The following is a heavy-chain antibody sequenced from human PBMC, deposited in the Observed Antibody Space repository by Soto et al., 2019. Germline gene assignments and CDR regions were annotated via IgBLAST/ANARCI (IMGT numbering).Heavy chain of an antibody. V-gene: IGHV1-69*13. D-gene: IGHD3-10*01. CDR1: GGTFSSYA. CDR3: ARMGGSGSNMDV. Sequence: SVKVSCKASGGTFSSYAISWVRQAPGQGLEWMGGIIPIFGTANYAQKFQGRVTITADESTSTAYMELSSLRSEDTAVYYCARMGGSGSNMDVWGKGTTVTVSS. CDR2: IIPIFGTA. J-gene: IGHJ6*03.